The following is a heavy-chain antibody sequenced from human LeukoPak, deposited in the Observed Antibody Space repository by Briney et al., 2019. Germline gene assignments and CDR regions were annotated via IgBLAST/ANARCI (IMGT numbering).Heavy chain of an antibody. D-gene: IGHD2-15*01. V-gene: IGHV3-23*01. J-gene: IGHJ6*02. Sequence: PGGSLRLSCAASGFTFSTYAMNWVRQAPGKGLEWVSGISGSGGSIWYAESVKGRFTISRDNSKNTLHLQMNSLRADDTAVYYCARGFRIPDVWGQGTTVTVSS. CDR1: GFTFSTYA. CDR2: ISGSGGSI. CDR3: ARGFRIPDV.